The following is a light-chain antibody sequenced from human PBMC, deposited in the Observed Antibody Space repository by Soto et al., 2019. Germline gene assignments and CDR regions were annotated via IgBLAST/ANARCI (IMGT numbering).Light chain of an antibody. CDR1: QSVSTN. CDR2: GAS. V-gene: IGKV3-15*01. CDR3: QQYNSWSPT. J-gene: IGKJ1*01. Sequence: EIVRTQSPATLSVSPGEGATLSCRASQSVSTNFAWYQQKPGQGPRLLIYGASTRATGVPARFSGSGSGTEFPLTISSLQYEDFVVYYCQQYNSWSPTFGQGTKVEIK.